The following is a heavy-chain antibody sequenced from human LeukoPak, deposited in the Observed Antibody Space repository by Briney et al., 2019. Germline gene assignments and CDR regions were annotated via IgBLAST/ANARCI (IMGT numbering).Heavy chain of an antibody. V-gene: IGHV4-59*01. CDR3: ARKAPYYYDSSGYYSDAYYFDY. CDR2: IYYSGST. D-gene: IGHD3-22*01. J-gene: IGHJ4*02. Sequence: SETLSLTCTVSGGSISNYYWSWIRQPPGKGLEWIGYIYYSGSTNYNPSLKSRVTISVDTSKNQFSLKLSSVTAADTAVYYCARKAPYYYDSSGYYSDAYYFDYWGQGTLVTVSS. CDR1: GGSISNYY.